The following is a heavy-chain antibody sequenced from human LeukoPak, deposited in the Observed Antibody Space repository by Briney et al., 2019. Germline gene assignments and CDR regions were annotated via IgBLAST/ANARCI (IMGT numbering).Heavy chain of an antibody. CDR1: GGSISSYY. D-gene: IGHD3-3*01. V-gene: IGHV4-59*01. CDR2: IYYSGST. Sequence: PSETLSLTCTVSGGSISSYYWSWIRQPPGKGLEWIGYIYYSGSTNYNPSLKSRVTISVDTSKNQFSLKLSSVTAADTAVYYCARNWYYDFWSGYYDYGMDVWGQGTTVTVSS. J-gene: IGHJ6*02. CDR3: ARNWYYDFWSGYYDYGMDV.